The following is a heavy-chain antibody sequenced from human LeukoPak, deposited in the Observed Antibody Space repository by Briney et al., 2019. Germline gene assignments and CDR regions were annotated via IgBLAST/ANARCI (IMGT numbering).Heavy chain of an antibody. D-gene: IGHD3-10*01. CDR3: AKGGAVSSNSTTMIRGTRRYYYYMDV. J-gene: IGHJ6*03. CDR2: ISDSGDRT. CDR1: GFTFSSYG. V-gene: IGHV3-23*01. Sequence: PGGTLRLSCGASGFTFSSYGMSWVRQAPGKGLEWVSSISDSGDRTFYADSVKGRFTISRDNSKNTLFLQVNSLRAEDTAVYYCAKGGAVSSNSTTMIRGTRRYYYYMDVWGKGTTVSISS.